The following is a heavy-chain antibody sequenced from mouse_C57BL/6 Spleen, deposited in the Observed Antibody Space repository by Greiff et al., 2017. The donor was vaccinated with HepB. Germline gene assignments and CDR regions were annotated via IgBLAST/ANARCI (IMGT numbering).Heavy chain of an antibody. Sequence: EVNVVESGGGLVKPGGSLKLSCAASGFTFSSYAMSWVRQTPEKRLEWVATISDGGSYTYYPDNVKGRFTISRDNAKNNLYLQMSHLKSEDTAMYYCARMKYDYDGYYAMDYWGQGTSVTVSS. CDR1: GFTFSSYA. CDR3: ARMKYDYDGYYAMDY. V-gene: IGHV5-4*03. D-gene: IGHD2-4*01. CDR2: ISDGGSYT. J-gene: IGHJ4*01.